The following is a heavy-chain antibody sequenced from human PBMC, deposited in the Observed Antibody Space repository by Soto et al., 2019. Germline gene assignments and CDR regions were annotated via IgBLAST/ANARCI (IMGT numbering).Heavy chain of an antibody. Sequence: SKTPYIARTVHRGAMGRAGSYCSWIRQFPRKGLEWIGYIHYDGTTYYNPSLASRVSVSADTSKNQFSLNLTSVTAADTAVYYCGRGKQQLISLDYWGQ. V-gene: IGHV4-31*02. CDR1: RGAMGRAGSY. D-gene: IGHD1-1*01. CDR2: IHYDGTT. CDR3: GRGKQQLISLDY. J-gene: IGHJ4*02.